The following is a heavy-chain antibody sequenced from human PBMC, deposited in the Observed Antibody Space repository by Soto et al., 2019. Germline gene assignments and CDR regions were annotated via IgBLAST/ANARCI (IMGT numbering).Heavy chain of an antibody. Sequence: QVQLVESGGGVVQPGRSLRLSCAASGFTFSSYGMHWVRQAPGKGLEWVAVIWYDGSNKYYADSVKGRFTISRDNSKNTLYLQMNSLRAEDTAVYYCAGPVNTKYYYYGMDVWGQGTTVTVSS. CDR1: GFTFSSYG. V-gene: IGHV3-33*01. D-gene: IGHD3-16*02. CDR2: IWYDGSNK. J-gene: IGHJ6*02. CDR3: AGPVNTKYYYYGMDV.